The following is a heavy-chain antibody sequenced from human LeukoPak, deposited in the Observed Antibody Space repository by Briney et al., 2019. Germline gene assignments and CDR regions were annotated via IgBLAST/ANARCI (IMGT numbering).Heavy chain of an antibody. J-gene: IGHJ4*02. CDR3: ARYDSRGSASTKFDY. CDR2: VYGRAST. Sequence: SETLSLTCAVSGYSLGKNYYWGWIRQSPGKGLEWIGRVYGRASTSYNPSLMNRVTMSVDTSKNHFSLQLTSVTAADTAVYYCARYDSRGSASTKFDYWGPGIQVTVSS. CDR1: GYSLGKNYY. D-gene: IGHD3-3*01. V-gene: IGHV4-38-2*01.